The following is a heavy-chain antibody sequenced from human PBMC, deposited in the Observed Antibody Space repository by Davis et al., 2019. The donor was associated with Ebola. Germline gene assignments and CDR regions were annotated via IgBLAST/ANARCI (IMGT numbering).Heavy chain of an antibody. J-gene: IGHJ5*02. CDR2: IYYSSKWYH. V-gene: IGHV6-1*01. Sequence: HLQTLSLTCAISGDSVSSGSTAWNWIRQSPLRGLEWLGRIYYSSKWYHDYAVSVSSRITINPDTSKNLFSLQLSSVTPEDTAVYYCASGWLRGRFDPWGQGTLVTVSS. CDR3: ASGWLRGRFDP. D-gene: IGHD6-19*01. CDR1: GDSVSSGSTA.